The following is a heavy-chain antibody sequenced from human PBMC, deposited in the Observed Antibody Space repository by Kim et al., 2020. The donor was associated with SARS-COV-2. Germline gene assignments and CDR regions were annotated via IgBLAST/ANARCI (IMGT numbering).Heavy chain of an antibody. CDR1: GGSISSGDYY. J-gene: IGHJ4*02. CDR2: IYYSGST. V-gene: IGHV4-30-4*01. Sequence: SETLSLTCTVSGGSISSGDYYWSWIRQPPGKGLEWIGYIYYSGSTYYNPSLKSRVTISVDTSKNQFSLKLSSVTAADTAVYYCARGPVTAMTFGYYDSSGYYLFDYWGQGTLVTVSS. D-gene: IGHD3-22*01. CDR3: ARGPVTAMTFGYYDSSGYYLFDY.